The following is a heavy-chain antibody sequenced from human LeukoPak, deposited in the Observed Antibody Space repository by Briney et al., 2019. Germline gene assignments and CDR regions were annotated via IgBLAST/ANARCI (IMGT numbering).Heavy chain of an antibody. D-gene: IGHD7-27*01. V-gene: IGHV4-39*01. Sequence: SETLSLTCTVSGGSISSRSYYWGWSRQPPGKGLEWIGSMYYGGSTYYNPSLRSRVTISVDTSKNQFSLKLSSVTAADKAVYYCARPQTLHWGSDAATDVWGQGITVTVSS. J-gene: IGHJ6*02. CDR2: MYYGGST. CDR3: ARPQTLHWGSDAATDV. CDR1: GGSISSRSYY.